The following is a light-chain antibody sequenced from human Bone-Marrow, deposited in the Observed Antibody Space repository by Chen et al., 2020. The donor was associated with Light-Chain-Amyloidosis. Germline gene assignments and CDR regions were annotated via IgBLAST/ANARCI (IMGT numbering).Light chain of an antibody. CDR1: SSDVGGYNY. CDR3: SSYTGSSAWV. Sequence: QSALPHPASVSASPGQASTSSGTGTSSDVGGYNYVSWYQQHPGKAPKLMIYDVSNRRSGVSNRFSSSKSGNTSSLTISGLQAEDEADYYCSSYTGSSAWVFGGGTKLTVL. J-gene: IGLJ3*02. CDR2: DVS. V-gene: IGLV2-14*01.